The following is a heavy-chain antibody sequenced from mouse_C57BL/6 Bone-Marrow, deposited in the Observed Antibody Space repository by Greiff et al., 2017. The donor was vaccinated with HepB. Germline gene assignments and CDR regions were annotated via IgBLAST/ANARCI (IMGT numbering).Heavy chain of an antibody. J-gene: IGHJ3*01. Sequence: EVHLVESGPELVKPGASVKISCKASGYSFTDYNMNWVKQSNGKSLEWIGVINPNYGTTSYNQKFKGKATLTVDQSSSTAYMQLNSLTSEDSAVYYCARSHYYGSSSWFAYWGQGTLVTVSA. CDR1: GYSFTDYN. V-gene: IGHV1-39*01. CDR2: INPNYGTT. D-gene: IGHD1-1*01. CDR3: ARSHYYGSSSWFAY.